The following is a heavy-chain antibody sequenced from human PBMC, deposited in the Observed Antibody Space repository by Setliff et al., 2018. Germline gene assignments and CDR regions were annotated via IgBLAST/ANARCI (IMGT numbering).Heavy chain of an antibody. D-gene: IGHD4-4*01. CDR2: IYNSGTT. CDR3: AGRDYSGGDS. J-gene: IGHJ5*01. V-gene: IGHV4-39*02. Sequence: SETLSLTCTVSGGPISSSNYYWGRIRQPPGKGLEWIGRIYNSGTTNYNPSLKSRVTISADTSNNSFSLNLFSVTAADTAVYYCAGRDYSGGDSWGHGTLVTVSS. CDR1: GGPISSSNYY.